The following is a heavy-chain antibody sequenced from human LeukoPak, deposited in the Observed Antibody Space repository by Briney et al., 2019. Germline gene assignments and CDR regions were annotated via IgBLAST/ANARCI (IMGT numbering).Heavy chain of an antibody. CDR2: IYSGGST. J-gene: IGHJ4*02. D-gene: IGHD3-22*01. CDR3: AREPHYYDSSGYYNYFDY. Sequence: GGSLRLSCAASGFTVSSNYMSWVRQAPGKGLEWVSVIYSGGSTYHADSVKGSLTISRDNSKTPLYLQMTSLRAKETAVYYCAREPHYYDSSGYYNYFDYWGQGTLVTVSS. V-gene: IGHV3-66*01. CDR1: GFTVSSNY.